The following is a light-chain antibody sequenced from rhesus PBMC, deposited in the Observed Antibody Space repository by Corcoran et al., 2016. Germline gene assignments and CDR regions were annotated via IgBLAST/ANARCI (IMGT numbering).Light chain of an antibody. J-gene: IGKJ4*01. CDR3: QQYYSDPLT. Sequence: DIQMTQSPSSLSASVGDTVTITCRASQSFRSSLAWYQQKPGKAPKLLIYSSSSSQSGVTSRFSGSKSVTDFTLTISSLQPEDIATYYCQQYYSDPLTFGGGTKVELK. CDR1: QSFRSS. V-gene: IGKV1-46*01. CDR2: SSS.